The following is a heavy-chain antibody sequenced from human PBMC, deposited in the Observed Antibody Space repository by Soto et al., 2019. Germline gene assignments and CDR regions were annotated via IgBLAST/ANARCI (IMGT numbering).Heavy chain of an antibody. CDR2: IYYSGST. CDR1: GGSISSDNYY. V-gene: IGHV4-30-4*01. J-gene: IGHJ4*02. D-gene: IGHD3-22*01. Sequence: SETLSLTCTASGGSISSDNYYWSWIRQPPGKGLEWIGYIYYSGSTYYNPSLKSRVIISIDTSKNQFSLKLSSVTAADTAVYYCASTSYFDNSGSDYWGQGTQVTVSS. CDR3: ASTSYFDNSGSDY.